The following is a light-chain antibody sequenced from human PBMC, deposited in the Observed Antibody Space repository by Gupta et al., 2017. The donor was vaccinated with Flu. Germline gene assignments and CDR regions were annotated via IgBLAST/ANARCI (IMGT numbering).Light chain of an antibody. CDR1: QSVNSDY. Sequence: IALTQSPGTLSFSPGDRASLSCRDSQSVNSDYLAWFQQKPGQAPRLLIHGASTRATGIPDRFSGSGSGTDFTLTISRLEPEDFVVYYCQQYGNSPHSFGPGTRLEIK. CDR3: QQYGNSPHS. V-gene: IGKV3-20*01. J-gene: IGKJ2*03. CDR2: GAS.